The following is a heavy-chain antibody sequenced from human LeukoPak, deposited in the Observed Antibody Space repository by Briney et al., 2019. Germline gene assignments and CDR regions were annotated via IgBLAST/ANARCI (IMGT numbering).Heavy chain of an antibody. CDR1: GGSVSSGNYY. Sequence: SETLSLTCTVSGGSVSSGNYYWNWIRQPPGKGLEWIGFISYTGSTNYNPSLKSRVTVSIDTSKNQFSLKLSSVAAADTAVYYCARGPVAVAGRVFDIWGQGTMVTVSS. CDR2: ISYTGST. V-gene: IGHV4-61*01. CDR3: ARGPVAVAGRVFDI. D-gene: IGHD6-19*01. J-gene: IGHJ3*02.